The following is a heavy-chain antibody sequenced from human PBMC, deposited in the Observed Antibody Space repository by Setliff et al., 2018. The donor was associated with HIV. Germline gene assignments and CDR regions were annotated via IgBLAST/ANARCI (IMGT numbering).Heavy chain of an antibody. V-gene: IGHV1-2*04. CDR3: ARPNYDSSGYYEFDY. CDR2: IDPKSGGT. CDR1: GYSFTGYY. D-gene: IGHD3-22*01. J-gene: IGHJ4*02. Sequence: ASVKVSCKASGYSFTGYYLHWVRQAPGQGLEWMGWIDPKSGGTNYAPKFQGWVTMNRDTSTSTVYMELSSLRSEDTAVYYCARPNYDSSGYYEFDYWGQGTLVTVSS.